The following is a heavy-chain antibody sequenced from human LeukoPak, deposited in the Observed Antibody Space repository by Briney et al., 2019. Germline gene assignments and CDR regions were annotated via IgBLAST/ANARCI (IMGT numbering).Heavy chain of an antibody. CDR3: AKGLGYSGYEDAFDI. V-gene: IGHV3-7*01. CDR2: INQDASEK. Sequence: GGCLRLSCTASGFTLSTSWMGWVRQAPGKGLEWVANINQDASEKLYVDSVKGRFTISRDNAKNSLYLQMNSLTAEDTAVYYCAKGLGYSGYEDAFDIWGQGTMVTVSS. J-gene: IGHJ3*02. D-gene: IGHD5-12*01. CDR1: GFTLSTSW.